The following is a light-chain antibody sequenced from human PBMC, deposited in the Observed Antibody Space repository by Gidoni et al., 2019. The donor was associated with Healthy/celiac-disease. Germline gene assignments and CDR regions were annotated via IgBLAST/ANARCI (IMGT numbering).Light chain of an antibody. CDR3: QQSYSTPPT. V-gene: IGKV1-39*01. Sequence: DIQRTQSPSSLSASVGDRVTITCRASQRISSYLIWDHQKPGNAPKLLIDAASSLQSGVPSSFSCSGSGTDFTLTISSLQPEDFATYYCQQSYSTPPTFDQGTKVEIK. CDR1: QRISSY. J-gene: IGKJ1*01. CDR2: AAS.